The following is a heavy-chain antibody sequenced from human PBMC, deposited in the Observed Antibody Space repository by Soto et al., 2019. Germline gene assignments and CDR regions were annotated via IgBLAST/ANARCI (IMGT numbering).Heavy chain of an antibody. J-gene: IGHJ6*02. CDR3: ARVAWVPFGDGRYYYYYGMDV. D-gene: IGHD3-10*01. CDR1: GFTFSSYW. V-gene: IGHV3-7*01. CDR2: IKQDGSEK. Sequence: GGSMRLSCAASGFTFSSYWMSWVRQAPGKGLEWVANIKQDGSEKYYVDSVKGRFTISRDNAKNSLYLQMNSLRAEDTAVYYCARVAWVPFGDGRYYYYYGMDVWGQGTRVTVSS.